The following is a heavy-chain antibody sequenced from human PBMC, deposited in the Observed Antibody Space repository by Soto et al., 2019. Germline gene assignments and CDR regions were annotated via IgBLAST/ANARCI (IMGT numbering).Heavy chain of an antibody. Sequence: QVQLVESGGGVVQPERSLRLSCAASGFSFSSYGLHWVRQAPGKGLEWVAAISYDGNNEYYADSVKGRFTISRDNSKNTLYLQMISLRAEDTAVYYCAKATYSGSCFSDYWGQGTMVTVSS. D-gene: IGHD1-26*01. J-gene: IGHJ4*02. CDR1: GFSFSSYG. V-gene: IGHV3-30*18. CDR3: AKATYSGSCFSDY. CDR2: ISYDGNNE.